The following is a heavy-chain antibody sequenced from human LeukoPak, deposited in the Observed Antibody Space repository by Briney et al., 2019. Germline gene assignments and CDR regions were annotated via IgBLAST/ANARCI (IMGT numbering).Heavy chain of an antibody. CDR2: IYYSWST. CDR3: ARDKDTAMGDGAFDI. J-gene: IGHJ3*02. Sequence: PSETLSLTCTVSGGSISSYYWSWIRQPPGKGLEWIGYIYYSWSTNYNPSLKSRVTISVDTSKNQFSLKLSSVTAADTAVYYCARDKDTAMGDGAFDIWGQGTMVTVSS. CDR1: GGSISSYY. V-gene: IGHV4-59*01. D-gene: IGHD5-18*01.